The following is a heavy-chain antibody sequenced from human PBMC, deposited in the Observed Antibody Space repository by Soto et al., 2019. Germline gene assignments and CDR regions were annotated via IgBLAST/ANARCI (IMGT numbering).Heavy chain of an antibody. D-gene: IGHD2-15*01. CDR3: ARVVVAAVHYYGMDV. Sequence: SETLSLTCTVSGGSISSSSYYWGWIRQPPGKGLEWIGSIYYSGSTYYNPSLKSRVTISVDTSKNQFSLKLSSVTAADTAVYYCARVVVAAVHYYGMDVWGQGTTVTVSS. V-gene: IGHV4-39*07. J-gene: IGHJ6*02. CDR2: IYYSGST. CDR1: GGSISSSSYY.